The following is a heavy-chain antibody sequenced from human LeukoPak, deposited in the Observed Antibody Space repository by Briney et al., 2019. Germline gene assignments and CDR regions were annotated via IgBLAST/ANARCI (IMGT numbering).Heavy chain of an antibody. CDR2: ISGSGDNT. CDR1: GFTFSSYA. Sequence: GGSLRLSCAASGFTFSSYAMSWVRQAPGKGLEWVSGISGSGDNTYYADSVKGRFTISRDNSKNTLYVQVNSLGTENTAAYYCAKGSYYDSSGSFYFDYWGQGTLVTVSS. J-gene: IGHJ4*02. CDR3: AKGSYYDSSGSFYFDY. V-gene: IGHV3-23*01. D-gene: IGHD3-22*01.